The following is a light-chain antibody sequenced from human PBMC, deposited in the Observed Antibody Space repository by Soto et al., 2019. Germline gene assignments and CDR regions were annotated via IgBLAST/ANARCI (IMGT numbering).Light chain of an antibody. Sequence: QSVLTQPPSVSGTPGLRVNISCSGGISNIPSHYVYWYQQLPGTAPKLLIYSNDQRPSGVPDRFSASKSGTSASLAISGLRSDDEADYYCAAWDDSLSGWVFGGGTKVTVL. CDR1: ISNIPSHY. CDR2: SND. J-gene: IGLJ2*01. CDR3: AAWDDSLSGWV. V-gene: IGLV1-47*02.